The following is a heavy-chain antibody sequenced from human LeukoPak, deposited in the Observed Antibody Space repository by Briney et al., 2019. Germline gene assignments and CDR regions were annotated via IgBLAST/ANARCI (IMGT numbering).Heavy chain of an antibody. V-gene: IGHV4-59*01. Sequence: SETLSLTCTVSGGSISSYYWSWIRQPPGKGLEWIAYIYYSGSTNYNPSLKSRVTISVDTSKNQFSLKLSSVTAADTAVYYCARQAMAGTRVHFDYWGQGTLVTVSS. CDR2: IYYSGST. J-gene: IGHJ4*02. D-gene: IGHD6-19*01. CDR1: GGSISSYY. CDR3: ARQAMAGTRVHFDY.